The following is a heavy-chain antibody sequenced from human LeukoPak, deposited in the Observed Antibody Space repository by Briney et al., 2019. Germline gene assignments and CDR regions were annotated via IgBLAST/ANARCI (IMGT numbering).Heavy chain of an antibody. J-gene: IGHJ4*02. CDR1: GFTFSNFG. D-gene: IGHD5/OR15-5a*01. Sequence: GASLRLSCAASGFTFSNFGMSWVRQAPGKGLEWVVTINDDGANKHYADPVKGRFTISRDNTQNTLLLQTNSLGADDTALYYCSKGEGVFYPFDYWGQGTLVIVSS. CDR3: SKGEGVFYPFDY. CDR2: INDDGANK. V-gene: IGHV3-23*01.